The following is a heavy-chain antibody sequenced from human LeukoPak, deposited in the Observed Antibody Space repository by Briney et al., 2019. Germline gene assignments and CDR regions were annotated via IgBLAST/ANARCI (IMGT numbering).Heavy chain of an antibody. D-gene: IGHD3-22*01. J-gene: IGHJ4*02. CDR2: LYSDGTT. Sequence: GGSLRLSCAASGFIVSDNYMSWVRQAPGKGLEWVSVLYSDGTTYYADSVKGRFTISRDNSRNTLYLQMNNLRAEDTAVYYCARAAYDSNGYTANHDYWGQGTLVTVPS. CDR1: GFIVSDNY. V-gene: IGHV3-53*01. CDR3: ARAAYDSNGYTANHDY.